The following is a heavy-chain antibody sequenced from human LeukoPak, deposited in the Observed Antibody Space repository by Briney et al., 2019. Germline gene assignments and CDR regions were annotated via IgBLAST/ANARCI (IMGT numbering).Heavy chain of an antibody. J-gene: IGHJ6*02. CDR3: ATTGYSYGYGMDV. Sequence: SETLSLTCAVSGGSISSYYWSWIRQPPGKGLEWIGYIYYSGSTNYNPSLKSRVTISVDTSKNQFSLKLSSVTAADTAVYYCATTGYSYGYGMDVWGQGTTVTVSS. CDR2: IYYSGST. V-gene: IGHV4-59*08. D-gene: IGHD5-18*01. CDR1: GGSISSYY.